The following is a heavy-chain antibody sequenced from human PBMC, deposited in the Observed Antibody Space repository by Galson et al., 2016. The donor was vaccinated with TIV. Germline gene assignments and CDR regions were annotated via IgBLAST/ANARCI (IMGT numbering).Heavy chain of an antibody. J-gene: IGHJ6*02. CDR2: ISAYNGNT. V-gene: IGHV1-18*01. Sequence: SVKVSCKASGYSFGSYGISWVRQAPGQGLEWMGWISAYNGNTDYAHKLQGRVTMTTDTSTSTAYMELRSLRSDDTAVYYCARDYPYNPFFGGGGHYYGLDVWGPGTTVTVSS. CDR1: GYSFGSYG. CDR3: ARDYPYNPFFGGGGHYYGLDV. D-gene: IGHD3-3*01.